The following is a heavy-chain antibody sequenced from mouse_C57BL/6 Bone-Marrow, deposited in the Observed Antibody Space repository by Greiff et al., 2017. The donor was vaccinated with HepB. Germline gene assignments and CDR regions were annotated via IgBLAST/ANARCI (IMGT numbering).Heavy chain of an antibody. J-gene: IGHJ4*01. D-gene: IGHD2-2*01. CDR1: GYTFTSYW. Sequence: EVKLVESGTVLARPGASVKMSCKTSGYTFTSYWMHWVKQRPGQGLEWIGAIYPGNSDTSYNQKFKGKAKLTAVTSASTAYMELSSLTNEDSAVYYCTGNYYGYDDYAMDYWGQGTSVTVSS. V-gene: IGHV1-5*01. CDR2: IYPGNSDT. CDR3: TGNYYGYDDYAMDY.